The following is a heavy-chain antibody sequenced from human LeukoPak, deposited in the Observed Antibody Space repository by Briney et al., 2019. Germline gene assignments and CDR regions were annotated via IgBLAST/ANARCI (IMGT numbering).Heavy chain of an antibody. CDR1: GYSFTSYW. J-gene: IGHJ3*02. V-gene: IGHV5-51*01. CDR2: IYPGDSDT. D-gene: IGHD5-12*01. Sequence: GESLKISGKGSGYSFTSYWIGWVRKMPGKGLEWMGIIYPGDSDTSYSRSFQGQVTISADKPISTAYLQWSSLKASDNAMYYCARLRDIGCNARSDAFDIWGQGTMVTVSS. CDR3: ARLRDIGCNARSDAFDI.